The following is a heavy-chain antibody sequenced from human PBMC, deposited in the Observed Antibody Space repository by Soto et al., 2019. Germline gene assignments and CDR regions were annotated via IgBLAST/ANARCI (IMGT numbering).Heavy chain of an antibody. J-gene: IGHJ6*02. CDR2: ISAYNGNT. D-gene: IGHD1-26*01. Sequence: SVKVSCKASGYTFTSYGISWVRQAPGQGLEWMGWISAYNGNTNYAQKLQGRVTMTTDTSTSTAYMELRSLRSDDTAVYYCASGGSYYEGYYYYYGMDVWGQGTTVTVSS. V-gene: IGHV1-18*04. CDR3: ASGGSYYEGYYYYYGMDV. CDR1: GYTFTSYG.